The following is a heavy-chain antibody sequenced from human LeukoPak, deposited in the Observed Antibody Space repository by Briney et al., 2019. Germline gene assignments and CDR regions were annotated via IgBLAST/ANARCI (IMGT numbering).Heavy chain of an antibody. CDR1: GGSFSGYY. Sequence: SETLSLTCAVYGGSFSGYYWSWIRQPPGKGLEWIGEINHSGSTNYNPSLKSRVTISVDTSKTQFSLKLSSVTAADTAVYYCARHASRPLRFLEWLSHWFDPWGQGTLVTVSS. D-gene: IGHD3-3*01. J-gene: IGHJ5*02. V-gene: IGHV4-34*01. CDR3: ARHASRPLRFLEWLSHWFDP. CDR2: INHSGST.